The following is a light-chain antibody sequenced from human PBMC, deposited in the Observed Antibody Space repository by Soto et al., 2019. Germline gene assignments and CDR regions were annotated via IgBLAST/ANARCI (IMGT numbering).Light chain of an antibody. V-gene: IGLV1-47*01. J-gene: IGLJ2*01. CDR3: AAWDDSLSGVL. Sequence: QSVLTQPPSASGTPGQRVTISCSGSSSNIGSNYVYRYQQIPGTAPKLLISRNNQRPSGVPDRSSGSKSGTSASLAISGLRSEDEAHYYCAAWDDSLSGVLFGGGTKLTVL. CDR1: SSNIGSNY. CDR2: RNN.